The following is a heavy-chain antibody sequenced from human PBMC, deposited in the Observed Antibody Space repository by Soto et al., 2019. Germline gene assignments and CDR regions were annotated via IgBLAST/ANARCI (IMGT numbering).Heavy chain of an antibody. CDR3: ARSVIHFDWLLGFDP. CDR1: GGSISSYY. J-gene: IGHJ5*02. CDR2: IYYSGST. D-gene: IGHD3-9*01. V-gene: IGHV4-59*01. Sequence: SETLSLTCTVSGGSISSYYWSWIRQPPGKGLEWIGYIYYSGSTNYNPSLKSRVTISVDTSKNQFSLKLSSVTAADTAVYYCARSVIHFDWLLGFDPWGQGTLVTVSS.